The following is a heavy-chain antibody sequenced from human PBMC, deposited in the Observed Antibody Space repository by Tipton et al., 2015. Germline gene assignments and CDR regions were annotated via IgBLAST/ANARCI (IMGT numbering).Heavy chain of an antibody. CDR1: GDSLSRGTYY. CDR2: IYYSATT. D-gene: IGHD5-18*01. Sequence: TLSLTCSVSGDSLSRGTYYWTWIRQHPGKGLEWIGYIYYSATTYYNPSLKSRLTISLDRSKSHFSLQLSSVTAADTAVYYCARSGDTYFDYWGRGTLVTVSS. CDR3: ARSGDTYFDY. V-gene: IGHV4-31*03. J-gene: IGHJ4*02.